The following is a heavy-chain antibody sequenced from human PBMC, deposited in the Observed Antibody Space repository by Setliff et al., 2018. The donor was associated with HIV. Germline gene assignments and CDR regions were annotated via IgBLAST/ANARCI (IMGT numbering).Heavy chain of an antibody. J-gene: IGHJ4*02. Sequence: GGSLRLSCVVSGVTFSFYSMAWVRQAPGKGLEWLSYIGSDVSIIFYGDSVKGRFTVSRDNAKNSLYLHMNNLRAEDTAVYYCARAGGGNSGTRWFDYWGQGALVTVSS. D-gene: IGHD2-21*02. CDR3: ARAGGGNSGTRWFDY. CDR2: IGSDVSII. CDR1: GVTFSFYS. V-gene: IGHV3-48*01.